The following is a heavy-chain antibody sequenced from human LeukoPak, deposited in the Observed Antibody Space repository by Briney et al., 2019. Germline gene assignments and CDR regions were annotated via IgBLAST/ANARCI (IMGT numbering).Heavy chain of an antibody. J-gene: IGHJ4*02. CDR1: GYTFTGYY. V-gene: IGHV1-2*02. CDR3: ARESGWSFPLNYFDY. CDR2: INPNSGGT. Sequence: GASVKVSCKASGYTFTGYYMHWVRQARGQGLEWMGWINPNSGGTNYAQKFQGRVTMTRDTSISTAYMELSRLRSDDTAVYYCARESGWSFPLNYFDYWGQGTLVTVSS. D-gene: IGHD6-19*01.